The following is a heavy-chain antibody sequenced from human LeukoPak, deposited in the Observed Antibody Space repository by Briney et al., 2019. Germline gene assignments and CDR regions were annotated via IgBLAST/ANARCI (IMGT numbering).Heavy chain of an antibody. D-gene: IGHD6-19*01. CDR3: ARELIAVAGRCYYMDV. CDR1: GITFSNYW. CDR2: IKQDGSEK. Sequence: GSLRLSCAASGITFSNYWMSWVRQAPGKGLEWVANIKQDGSEKYYVDSVKGRFSISRDNAKNSLYLQMNSLRAEDTAVYYCARELIAVAGRCYYMDVWGKGTTVTVSS. V-gene: IGHV3-7*01. J-gene: IGHJ6*03.